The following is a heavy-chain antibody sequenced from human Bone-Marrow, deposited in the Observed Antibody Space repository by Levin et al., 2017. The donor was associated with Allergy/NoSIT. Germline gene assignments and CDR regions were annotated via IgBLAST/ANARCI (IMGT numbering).Heavy chain of an antibody. Sequence: GESLKISCAASGFTFSSYAMHWVRQAPGKGLEWVAVISYDGSNKYYADSVKGRFTISRDNSKNTLYLQMNSMRAEDTAVYYCARVTRSSWYAYWGQGTLVTVSS. V-gene: IGHV3-30-3*01. CDR2: ISYDGSNK. CDR1: GFTFSSYA. D-gene: IGHD6-13*01. CDR3: ARVTRSSWYAY. J-gene: IGHJ4*02.